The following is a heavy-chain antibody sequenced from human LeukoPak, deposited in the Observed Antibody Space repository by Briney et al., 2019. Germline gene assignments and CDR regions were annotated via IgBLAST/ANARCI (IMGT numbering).Heavy chain of an antibody. D-gene: IGHD4-17*01. J-gene: IGHJ4*02. CDR1: GFTFSSYA. CDR2: ISGSRT. V-gene: IGHV3-23*01. CDR3: AKVFRKDGDFHLFDY. Sequence: GGSLRLSWAASGFTFSSYAMSWVRQAPGKGLEWVSAISGSRTYYADSVKGRFTISRDNSKNTLSLQMNSLRAEDTAVYYCAKVFRKDGDFHLFDYWGQGTLVTVSS.